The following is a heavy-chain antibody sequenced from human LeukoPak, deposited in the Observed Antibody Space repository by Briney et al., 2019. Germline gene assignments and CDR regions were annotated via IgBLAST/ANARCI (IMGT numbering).Heavy chain of an antibody. CDR1: GFTFSSYA. Sequence: GGSLRLSCAASGFTFSSYAMSWVRQAPGKGLEWVSYISSSGSTIYYADSVKGRFTISRDNAKNSLYLQMNSLRAEDTAVYYCARASMVRGVSISSYYWGQGTLVTVSS. CDR3: ARASMVRGVSISSYY. V-gene: IGHV3-48*04. J-gene: IGHJ4*02. D-gene: IGHD3-10*01. CDR2: ISSSGSTI.